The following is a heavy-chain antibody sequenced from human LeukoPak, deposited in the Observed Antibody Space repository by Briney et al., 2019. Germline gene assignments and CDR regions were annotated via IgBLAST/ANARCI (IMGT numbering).Heavy chain of an antibody. CDR3: AKDGTDCSGGSCYYNWFDP. CDR2: ISYDGSNK. CDR1: GFTFSSYV. J-gene: IGHJ5*02. Sequence: PGGSLRLSCAASGFTFSSYVMHWVRQAPGKGLEWVAVISYDGSNKYYADSVKGRFTISRGNSKNTLYLQMNSLRAEDTAVYYCAKDGTDCSGGSCYYNWFDPWGQGTLVTVSS. V-gene: IGHV3-30*18. D-gene: IGHD2-15*01.